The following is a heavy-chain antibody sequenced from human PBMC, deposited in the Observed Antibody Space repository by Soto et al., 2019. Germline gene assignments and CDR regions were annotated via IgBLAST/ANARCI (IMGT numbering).Heavy chain of an antibody. CDR1: GGSISSGGYY. V-gene: IGHV4-31*03. CDR2: IYYSGST. CDR3: ARDVTGTTDEYFDY. D-gene: IGHD1-20*01. Sequence: QVQLQESGPGLVKPSQTLSLTCTVSGGSISSGGYYWSWIRQHPGKGLEWIGYIYYSGSTYYNPALKSRVTLSADPSKNPFSLKLSSVTAADTAGYYCARDVTGTTDEYFDYWGQGTLVTVSS. J-gene: IGHJ4*02.